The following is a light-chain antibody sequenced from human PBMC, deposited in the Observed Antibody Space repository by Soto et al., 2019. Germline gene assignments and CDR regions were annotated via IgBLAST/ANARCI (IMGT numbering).Light chain of an antibody. J-gene: IGLJ1*01. CDR3: SSYTSTSTLYV. Sequence: ALTQPASVSGSPGQSITISCTGTSSDVGGYNYVSWYQQHPGKAPKLMIYEVSNRPSGVSNRFSGSKSGNTASLTISGLQAEDEADYYCSSYTSTSTLYVFGSGTKVTVL. CDR1: SSDVGGYNY. CDR2: EVS. V-gene: IGLV2-14*01.